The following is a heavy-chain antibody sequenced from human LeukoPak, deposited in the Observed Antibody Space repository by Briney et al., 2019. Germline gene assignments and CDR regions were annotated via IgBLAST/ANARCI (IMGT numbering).Heavy chain of an antibody. J-gene: IGHJ5*02. CDR1: GGSISSGGYC. CDR3: ARAAVRDGNWFDP. Sequence: SETLSLTCTVSGGSISSGGYCWSWIRQHPGKGLEWIGYIYYSGSTYYNPSLKSRVTISVDTSKNQFSLKLSSVTAADTAVYYCARAAVRDGNWFDPWGQGTLVTVSS. CDR2: IYYSGST. V-gene: IGHV4-31*03. D-gene: IGHD6-13*01.